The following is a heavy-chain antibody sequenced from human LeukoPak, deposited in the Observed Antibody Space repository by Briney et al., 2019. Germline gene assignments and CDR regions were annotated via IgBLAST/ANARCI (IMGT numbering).Heavy chain of an antibody. CDR1: GFTFSSYA. D-gene: IGHD3-22*01. CDR3: AKDFRYYYDSSGSEFDY. V-gene: IGHV3-23*01. J-gene: IGHJ4*02. Sequence: GGSLRLSCAASGFTFSSYAMSWVRQAPGKGLEWVSAISGSGGSTYYADSVKGRFTISRDNSKNTLYLQMNSLRAEDTAVYYCAKDFRYYYDSSGSEFDYWGQGTLVTVSS. CDR2: ISGSGGST.